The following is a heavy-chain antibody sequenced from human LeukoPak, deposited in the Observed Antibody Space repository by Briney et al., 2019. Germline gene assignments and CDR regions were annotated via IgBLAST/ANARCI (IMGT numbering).Heavy chain of an antibody. D-gene: IGHD2-2*01. CDR2: ISSSSYI. Sequence: GGSLRLSCAASGFTFSSYSMNWVRQAPGKGLEWVSSISSSSYIYYAVSVKGRFTISRDNAKNSLYLQMNSLRAEDTAVYYCARFDVVVVPAANGDFDYWGQGTLVTVSS. CDR1: GFTFSSYS. J-gene: IGHJ4*02. CDR3: ARFDVVVVPAANGDFDY. V-gene: IGHV3-21*01.